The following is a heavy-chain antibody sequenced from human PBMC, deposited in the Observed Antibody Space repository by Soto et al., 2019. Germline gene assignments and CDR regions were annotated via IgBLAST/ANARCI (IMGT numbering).Heavy chain of an antibody. Sequence: PSETLSLTCTVSGGSITGDYWSWIRQPPGKGPEWIGNIHYSGSTNYNPSLKSRVTISLDTSKSQFSLRLSSVTAAETAVYYCARHSYYSNPLRFDPWGQGTLVTVSS. J-gene: IGHJ5*02. D-gene: IGHD4-4*01. CDR1: GGSITGDY. CDR2: IHYSGST. V-gene: IGHV4-59*08. CDR3: ARHSYYSNPLRFDP.